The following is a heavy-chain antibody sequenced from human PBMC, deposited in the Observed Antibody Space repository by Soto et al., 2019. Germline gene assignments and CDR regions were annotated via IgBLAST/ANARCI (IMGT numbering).Heavy chain of an antibody. V-gene: IGHV5-51*01. J-gene: IGHJ3*02. CDR1: GYSFTSYW. D-gene: IGHD3-22*01. Sequence: PGESLKISCKGSGYSFTSYWIGWVRQMPGKGLEWMGIIYPGDSDTRYSPSFQGQVTISADKSISTAYLQWSSLKASDTAMYYCASHYYDSSGYSAFDIWGQGTMVTVSS. CDR3: ASHYYDSSGYSAFDI. CDR2: IYPGDSDT.